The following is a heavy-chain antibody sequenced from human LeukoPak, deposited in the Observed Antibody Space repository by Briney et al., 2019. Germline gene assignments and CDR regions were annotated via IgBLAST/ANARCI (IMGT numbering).Heavy chain of an antibody. Sequence: GGSLRLSCAASGFTFSSYWMNWARQAPGKGLEWVASINHNGNVNYYVDSVKGRFTISRDNAKNSLYLQMRSFRAEDTAVYFCARGGGLDVGAQGATVPVSS. CDR3: ARGGGLDV. J-gene: IGHJ6*01. V-gene: IGHV3-7*03. CDR1: GFTFSSYW. D-gene: IGHD3-10*01. CDR2: INHNGNVN.